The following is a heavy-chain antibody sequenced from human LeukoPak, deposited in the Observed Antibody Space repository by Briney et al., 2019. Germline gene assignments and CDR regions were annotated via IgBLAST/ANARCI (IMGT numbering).Heavy chain of an antibody. J-gene: IGHJ4*02. CDR2: ISSSGSTI. CDR1: GFTFSSYE. V-gene: IGHV3-48*03. CDR3: ARDWYHAIDY. D-gene: IGHD2-2*01. Sequence: GGSLRLSCAASGFTFSSYEMNWVRQAPGKGLEWVSYISSSGSTIYYADSVKGRFTISRDNAKNSLYLQMNSLRAEGTAVYYCARDWYHAIDYWGQGTLVTVSS.